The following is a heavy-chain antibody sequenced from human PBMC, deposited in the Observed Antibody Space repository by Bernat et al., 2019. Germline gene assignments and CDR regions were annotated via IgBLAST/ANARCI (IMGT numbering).Heavy chain of an antibody. V-gene: IGHV3-7*03. CDR1: GFTFSSYW. J-gene: IGHJ4*02. Sequence: EVQLVESGGGLVQPGGSLRLSCAASGFTFSSYWMSWVRQAPGKGLEWVANIKQDGSEKYYVDSVKGRFTISRDNAKNSLYLQMNSLRAEDTAVYYCASSEPRGAAAGTFDYWGQGTLVTVSS. D-gene: IGHD6-13*01. CDR2: IKQDGSEK. CDR3: ASSEPRGAAAGTFDY.